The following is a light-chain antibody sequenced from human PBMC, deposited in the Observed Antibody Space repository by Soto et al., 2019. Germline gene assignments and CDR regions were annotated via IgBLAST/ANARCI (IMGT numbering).Light chain of an antibody. CDR2: EVN. J-gene: IGLJ1*01. Sequence: QSALTQPASVSGSPGQSITISCTGTSSDVGGHNYVSWYQQHPGKVPKLMIYEVNNRPSGISDRFSGSKSGNTASLTIFGLQVEDEAVYYCSSYTSGSTLPWVFGTGTKVTVL. CDR3: SSYTSGSTLPWV. CDR1: SSDVGGHNY. V-gene: IGLV2-14*01.